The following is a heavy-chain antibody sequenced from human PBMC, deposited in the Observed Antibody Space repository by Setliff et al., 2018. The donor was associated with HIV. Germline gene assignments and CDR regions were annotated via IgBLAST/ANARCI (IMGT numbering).Heavy chain of an antibody. J-gene: IGHJ3*02. V-gene: IGHV4-34*09. CDR3: ARDLRWYDSSGSHDAFDI. Sequence: SETLSLTCAVYGGSLSGYYWSWIRQPPGKGLEWFGEINHSGSTNYNPSLKSRVTISVDTSKNQFSLKLSSVTAADTAVYFCARDLRWYDSSGSHDAFDIWGQGTMVTVSS. CDR2: INHSGST. D-gene: IGHD3-22*01. CDR1: GGSLSGYY.